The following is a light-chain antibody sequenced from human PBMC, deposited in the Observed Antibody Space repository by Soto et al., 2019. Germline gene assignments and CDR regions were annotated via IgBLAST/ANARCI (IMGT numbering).Light chain of an antibody. CDR1: QSISSW. CDR3: QQYNSWYT. V-gene: IGKV1-5*03. J-gene: IGKJ2*01. Sequence: DIQMTQSPSTLSASVGDRVTITCRASQSISSWLAWYQQKPGKAPKLLIYKASSLESGLPSRFSGSGSGTEFTLTISSLQPDDFATYYCQQYNSWYTFGQGTKLEIK. CDR2: KAS.